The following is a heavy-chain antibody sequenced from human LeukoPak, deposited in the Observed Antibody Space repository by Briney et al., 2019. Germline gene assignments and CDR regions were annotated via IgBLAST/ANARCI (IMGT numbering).Heavy chain of an antibody. CDR3: AKDLWQYQLPGVSFDA. CDR2: IRYDGSDK. V-gene: IGHV3-30*02. Sequence: GGSLRLSCAASGFIFSDSGMHSVRQGPGKGLEWAAFIRYDGSDKFYADSVKGRFTISRDNSNNTLYLQINTLGPEDTAVYYCAKDLWQYQLPGVSFDAWGQGTLVTVSS. D-gene: IGHD2-2*01. J-gene: IGHJ3*01. CDR1: GFIFSDSG.